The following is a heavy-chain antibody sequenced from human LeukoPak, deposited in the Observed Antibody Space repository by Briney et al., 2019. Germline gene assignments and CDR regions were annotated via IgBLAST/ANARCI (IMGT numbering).Heavy chain of an antibody. CDR2: ISGSGGST. J-gene: IGHJ1*01. D-gene: IGHD6-13*01. V-gene: IGHV3-23*01. CDR3: AKERYSSSWYEYFQH. Sequence: PGGSLRLSCAASGFTFSSYAMSWVRQAPRKGLEWVSAISGSGGSTYYADSVKGRFTISRDNSKNTLYLQMNSLRAEDTAVYYCAKERYSSSWYEYFQHWGQGTLVTVSS. CDR1: GFTFSSYA.